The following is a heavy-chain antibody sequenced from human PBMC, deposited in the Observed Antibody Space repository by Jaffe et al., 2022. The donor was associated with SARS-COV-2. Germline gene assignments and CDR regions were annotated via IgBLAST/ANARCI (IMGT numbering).Heavy chain of an antibody. D-gene: IGHD3-10*01. CDR3: ARERSKVLLWFGSYYYGMDV. Sequence: QVQLVQSGAEVKKPGSSVKVSCKASGGTFSSYTISWVRQAPGQGLEWMGRIIPILGIANYAQKFQGRVTITADKSTSTAYMELSSLRSEDTAVYYCARERSKVLLWFGSYYYGMDVWGQGTTVTVSS. CDR2: IIPILGIA. CDR1: GGTFSSYT. J-gene: IGHJ6*02. V-gene: IGHV1-69*08.